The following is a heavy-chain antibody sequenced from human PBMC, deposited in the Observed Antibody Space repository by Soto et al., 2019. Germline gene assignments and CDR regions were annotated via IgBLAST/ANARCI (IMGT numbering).Heavy chain of an antibody. J-gene: IGHJ4*02. Sequence: QVQLVQSGAEVKKPGASVKVSCKASGYTFTSYVINWVRQATGQGLDWLGWMNPNSVNTGNAQKFQGRVTMTRNTSTSTAHMELSSLRSEDTAVYYCARGYYGSGSYLTVGYWGQGTLVTVSS. D-gene: IGHD3-10*01. CDR2: MNPNSVNT. V-gene: IGHV1-8*01. CDR3: ARGYYGSGSYLTVGY. CDR1: GYTFTSYV.